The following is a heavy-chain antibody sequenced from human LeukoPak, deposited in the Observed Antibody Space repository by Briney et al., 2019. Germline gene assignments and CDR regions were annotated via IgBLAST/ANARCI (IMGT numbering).Heavy chain of an antibody. V-gene: IGHV3-30*04. Sequence: PGRSLRLSCAASGFTFSSYAMHWVRQAPGKGLEWVAVISYDGSNKYYADSVKGRFTISRDNSKNTLYLQMNSLRAEDTAVYYCARVDTLELHPYYFDYWGQGTLVTVSS. CDR1: GFTFSSYA. CDR2: ISYDGSNK. D-gene: IGHD1-7*01. J-gene: IGHJ4*02. CDR3: ARVDTLELHPYYFDY.